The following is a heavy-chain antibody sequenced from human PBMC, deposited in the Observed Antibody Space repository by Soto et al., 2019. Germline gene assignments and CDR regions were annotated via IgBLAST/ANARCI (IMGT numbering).Heavy chain of an antibody. D-gene: IGHD1-26*01. V-gene: IGHV3-23*01. CDR1: GFTFSCFA. CDR2: ITGGGDST. CDR3: VKTIAGTTTSGAYGYFDL. Sequence: EVQLLESGGGLVQPGGSLRLSCAASGFTFSCFAMNWVRQAPGKGLEWVAGITGGGDSTFYADSVKGRFTISRVQSKNTVYLQMNSLRDEETAVYYCVKTIAGTTTSGAYGYFDLWGRGTLVTVSS. J-gene: IGHJ2*01.